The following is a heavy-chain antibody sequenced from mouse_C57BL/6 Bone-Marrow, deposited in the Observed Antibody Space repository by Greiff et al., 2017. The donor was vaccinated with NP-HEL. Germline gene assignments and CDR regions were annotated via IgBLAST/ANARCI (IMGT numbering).Heavy chain of an antibody. V-gene: IGHV1-82*01. D-gene: IGHD2-1*01. Sequence: QVQLQQSGPELVKPGASVKISCKASGYAFSSSWMNWVKQRPGKGLEWIGRIYPGDGDTNYNGKFKGKATLTADKSSSTAYMQLSSLTSEDSAVYFCARGGNGKGAWFAYWGQGTLVTVSA. J-gene: IGHJ3*01. CDR3: ARGGNGKGAWFAY. CDR2: IYPGDGDT. CDR1: GYAFSSSW.